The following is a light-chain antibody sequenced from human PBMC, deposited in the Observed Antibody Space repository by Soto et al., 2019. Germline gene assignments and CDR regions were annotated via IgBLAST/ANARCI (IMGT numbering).Light chain of an antibody. V-gene: IGKV3-20*01. J-gene: IGKJ1*01. CDR2: GAS. Sequence: DIELTQSPGPLSLSPGERATLSCMASQSVSSSYLAWYQQKPGQAPRLLIYGASSRATGIPDRFSGSGSGTAFTLTISRLEPEDFALYYCQQYGSSPGTFGQGTKVDIK. CDR3: QQYGSSPGT. CDR1: QSVSSSY.